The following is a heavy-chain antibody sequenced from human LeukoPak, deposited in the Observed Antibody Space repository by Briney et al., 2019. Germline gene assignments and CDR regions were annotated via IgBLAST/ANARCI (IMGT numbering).Heavy chain of an antibody. CDR3: ARDPGYSYGYDAFDI. J-gene: IGHJ3*02. V-gene: IGHV3-21*01. Sequence: GGSLRLSCAASGFTFSSYSMNWVRQAPGKGLEWVSPISSSSSYIYYADSVKGRFTISRDNAKNSLYLQMNSLRAEDTAVYYCARDPGYSYGYDAFDIWGQGTMVTVSS. CDR1: GFTFSSYS. D-gene: IGHD5-18*01. CDR2: ISSSSSYI.